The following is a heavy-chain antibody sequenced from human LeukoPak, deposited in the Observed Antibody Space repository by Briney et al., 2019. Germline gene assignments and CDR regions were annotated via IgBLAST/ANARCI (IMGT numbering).Heavy chain of an antibody. Sequence: GGSLRLSCAASGFTFSSYWMHWVRQAPGKGLVWVSRINSDGSSTSYADSVKGRFTISRDNAKNTLYLQMNSLRAEDTAVYYCARRNVVGATTFFVYWGQGTLVTVSS. CDR1: GFTFSSYW. CDR2: INSDGSST. J-gene: IGHJ4*02. V-gene: IGHV3-74*01. CDR3: ARRNVVGATTFFVY. D-gene: IGHD1-26*01.